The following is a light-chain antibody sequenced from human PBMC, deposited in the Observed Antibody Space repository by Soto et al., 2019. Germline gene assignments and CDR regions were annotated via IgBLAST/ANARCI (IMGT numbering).Light chain of an antibody. J-gene: IGKJ1*01. CDR3: QQYGSSPST. V-gene: IGKV3-20*01. CDR1: QSVRSNY. Sequence: DIVLTPSPGTLSLSPGEGDTLSCRASQSVRSNYLAWYQQKPGQAPRLLIYGASSRATGSPDRFSGSGSGTDFTLTISRLEPEDFAVYFCQQYGSSPSTFGQGAKVEIK. CDR2: GAS.